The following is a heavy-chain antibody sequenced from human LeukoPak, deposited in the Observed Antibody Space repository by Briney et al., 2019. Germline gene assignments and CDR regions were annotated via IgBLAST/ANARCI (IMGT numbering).Heavy chain of an antibody. V-gene: IGHV1-18*01. D-gene: IGHD5-24*01. CDR1: GYTFTSYG. Sequence: ASVKVSCKASGYTFTSYGISWVRQAPGQGLEWMGWISAYNGNTNYAQKLQGRVTMTTDTSTSTAYMELSSLRSEDTAVYYCARVVRDGVRRENRDYWGQGTLVTVSS. CDR2: ISAYNGNT. J-gene: IGHJ4*02. CDR3: ARVVRDGVRRENRDY.